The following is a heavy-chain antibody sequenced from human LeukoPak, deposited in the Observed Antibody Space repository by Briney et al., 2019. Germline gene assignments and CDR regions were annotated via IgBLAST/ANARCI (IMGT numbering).Heavy chain of an antibody. D-gene: IGHD2-8*02. CDR1: GFTFTGYY. CDR2: INPNNGGT. CDR3: AKDTGLFSFGSSDH. V-gene: IGHV1-2*02. Sequence: ASVKVSCKASGFTFTGYYIHWVRQAPGQGLEWMGWINPNNGGTNYAQRFQGRLTMTRDTSISTAYMELSGLRSDDTALYYCAKDTGLFSFGSSDHWGQGALVTVSS. J-gene: IGHJ4*02.